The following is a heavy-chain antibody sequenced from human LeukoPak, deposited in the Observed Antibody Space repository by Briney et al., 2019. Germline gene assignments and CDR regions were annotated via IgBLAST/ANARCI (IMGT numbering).Heavy chain of an antibody. D-gene: IGHD3-3*01. CDR3: ARGLYDFWSGELTY. CDR2: IYYSGST. V-gene: IGHV4-59*13. CDR1: GGSISSYY. J-gene: IGHJ4*02. Sequence: SETLSLTCTVSGGSISSYYWSWIRQPPGKGLEWIGYIYYSGSTNYSPSLKSRVTISVDTSKNQFSLKLSSVTAADTAVYYCARGLYDFWSGELTYWGQGTMVTVSS.